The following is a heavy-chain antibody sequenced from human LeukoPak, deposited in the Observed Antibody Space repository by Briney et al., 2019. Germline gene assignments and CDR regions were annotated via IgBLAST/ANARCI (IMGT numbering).Heavy chain of an antibody. V-gene: IGHV3-21*01. CDR3: ARDREEYCSGGSCSSFQH. J-gene: IGHJ1*01. Sequence: PGGSLRLSCAASGFTFSHYSMNWVRQAPWKGLEWVSSLSGSSSYIYYADSVKGRFTISRHNAKNSLFLQMNSLRAEDTAVYYCARDREEYCSGGSCSSFQHWGQGTLVTVSS. CDR1: GFTFSHYS. D-gene: IGHD2-15*01. CDR2: LSGSSSYI.